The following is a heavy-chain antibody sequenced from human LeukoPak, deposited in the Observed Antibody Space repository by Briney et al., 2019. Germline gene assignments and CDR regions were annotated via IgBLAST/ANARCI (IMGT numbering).Heavy chain of an antibody. J-gene: IGHJ4*02. Sequence: GRSLRLSCAASGFTFSSYAMHWVRQAPGKGLEWVSSITSSSTYIHYADSLKGRFTISRDNAKNSLYLQMNSLRAEDTAVYYCARGESGSYYDYWGQGTLVTVSS. V-gene: IGHV3-21*01. CDR2: ITSSSTYI. CDR3: ARGESGSYYDY. CDR1: GFTFSSYA. D-gene: IGHD1-26*01.